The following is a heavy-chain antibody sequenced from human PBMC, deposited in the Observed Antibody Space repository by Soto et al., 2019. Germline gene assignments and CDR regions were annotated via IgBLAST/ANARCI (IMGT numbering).Heavy chain of an antibody. J-gene: IGHJ4*02. CDR2: ISWNSGDI. Sequence: DVQLVESGGGLVQPGRSLRLSCAASGFIFDDYAMHWVRQVPGKGLEWVSGISWNSGDIRYADSVKGRFTISRDNAKNSLYMQMNSLRAEDTALYYCAKDGQVWGQGTLVTVSS. V-gene: IGHV3-9*01. CDR1: GFIFDDYA. CDR3: AKDGQV.